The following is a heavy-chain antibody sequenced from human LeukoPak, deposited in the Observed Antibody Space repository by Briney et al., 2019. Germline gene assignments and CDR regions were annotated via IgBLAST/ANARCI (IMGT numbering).Heavy chain of an antibody. D-gene: IGHD3-9*01. CDR2: IRYDGSNI. J-gene: IGHJ4*02. CDR3: ARDPDTGYYEFDY. Sequence: PGGSLRLSCAASGFSFSNYDMHWVRQAPGKGLESVAFIRYDGSNIYYADSVKGRFTISRDNSKNTLYLQMNSLRAEDTAVYYCARDPDTGYYEFDYWGQGTLVTVSS. V-gene: IGHV3-30*02. CDR1: GFSFSNYD.